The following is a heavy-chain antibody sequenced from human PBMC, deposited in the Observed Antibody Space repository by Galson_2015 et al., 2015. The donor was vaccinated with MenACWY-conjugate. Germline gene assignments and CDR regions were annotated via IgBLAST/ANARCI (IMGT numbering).Heavy chain of an antibody. D-gene: IGHD3/OR15-3a*01. Sequence: SLRLSCAASGFDFDDYAMSWVRQAPGKGLQWVAGVGRGGGSTYYTDPVRGRFTISRDNSKNTLDLQMDSLRVEDTAVYYCAKVIYGARYYFEHWSQGSLVIVTS. CDR2: VGRGGGST. CDR3: AKVIYGARYYFEH. V-gene: IGHV3-23*01. CDR1: GFDFDDYA. J-gene: IGHJ4*02.